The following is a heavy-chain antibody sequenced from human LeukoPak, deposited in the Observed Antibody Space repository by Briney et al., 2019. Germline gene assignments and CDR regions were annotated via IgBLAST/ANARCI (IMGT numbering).Heavy chain of an antibody. V-gene: IGHV4-59*01. CDR2: VYNSGTT. CDR3: AQTTGWPGFDY. J-gene: IGHJ4*02. CDR1: GASISRYY. Sequence: PSETLSLTCTVSGASISRYYWSWIRQPPGRGLEWIGYVYNSGTTNYNPSLKSRVTISVDTSKNQFSLKVTSVTGADTAVYYCAQTTGWPGFDYWGQGTLVTVSS. D-gene: IGHD6-19*01.